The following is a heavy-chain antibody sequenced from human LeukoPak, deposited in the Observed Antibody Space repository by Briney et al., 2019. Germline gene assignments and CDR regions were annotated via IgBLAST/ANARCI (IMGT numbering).Heavy chain of an antibody. CDR1: GGSFSGYY. CDR3: ARVHGSKTYYYDSSGYYYNYYGMDV. Sequence: SETLSLTCAVYGGSFSGYYWSWIRQPPGKGLEWIGEINHSGGTNYNPSLKSRVTISVDTSKNQFSLKLSSVTAADTAVYYCARVHGSKTYYYDSSGYYYNYYGMDVWGQGTTVTVSS. CDR2: INHSGGT. J-gene: IGHJ6*02. D-gene: IGHD3-22*01. V-gene: IGHV4-34*01.